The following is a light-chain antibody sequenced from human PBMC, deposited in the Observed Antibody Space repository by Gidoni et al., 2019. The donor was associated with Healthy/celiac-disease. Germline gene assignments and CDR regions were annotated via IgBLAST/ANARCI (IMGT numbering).Light chain of an antibody. CDR3: QQYDNLPYT. Sequence: DIQMTQSPSSLSASVGDSVTITCQASQDISNYLNWYQQKPGKAPKLLIYDASNLETGVPPKFSGSGSGTDFTFTISSLQPEDIATYYCQQYDNLPYTFGQGTKLEIK. J-gene: IGKJ2*01. V-gene: IGKV1-33*01. CDR2: DAS. CDR1: QDISNY.